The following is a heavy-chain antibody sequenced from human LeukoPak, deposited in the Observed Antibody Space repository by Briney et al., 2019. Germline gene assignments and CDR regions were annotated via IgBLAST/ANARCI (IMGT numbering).Heavy chain of an antibody. V-gene: IGHV3-23*01. CDR2: ISGSGGST. J-gene: IGHJ4*02. CDR3: AKARDYGDSDLDY. Sequence: GGSLRLSCAASGLTFSSYAMSWVRQAPGKGLEWVSAISGSGGSTYYVDSVKGRFTISRDNSKNTLFLQMNSLRAEDTAVYYCAKARDYGDSDLDYWGQGTLVTVSS. CDR1: GLTFSSYA. D-gene: IGHD4-17*01.